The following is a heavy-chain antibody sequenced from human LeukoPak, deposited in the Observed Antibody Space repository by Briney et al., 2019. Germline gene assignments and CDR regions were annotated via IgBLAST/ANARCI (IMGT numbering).Heavy chain of an antibody. Sequence: SETLSLSCAVYDGSFSGDDWSWIRQPPGKGLEWIGEINHSGSTNYNPSLKSRVTISVDTSKNQFSLKLSSVTAADTAVYYCARRGSYAGNWFDPWGQGTLVTVSS. CDR2: INHSGST. CDR1: DGSFSGDD. D-gene: IGHD1-26*01. J-gene: IGHJ5*02. V-gene: IGHV4-34*01. CDR3: ARRGSYAGNWFDP.